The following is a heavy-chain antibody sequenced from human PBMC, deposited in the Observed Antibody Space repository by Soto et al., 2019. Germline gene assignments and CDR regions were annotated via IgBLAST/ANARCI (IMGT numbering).Heavy chain of an antibody. CDR3: ARLDIAAEDAFDI. CDR1: GGSISSSTYY. CDR2: IYYSGST. Sequence: QLQLQESGPGLVKPSETLSLTCTVSGGSISSSTYYWGWIRQPPGKGLECIGSIYYSGSTYYNPSLKSRVTISVDTSKNQFSLKLSSVTAADTAVYYCARLDIAAEDAFDIWGQGTMVTVSS. J-gene: IGHJ3*02. D-gene: IGHD6-13*01. V-gene: IGHV4-39*01.